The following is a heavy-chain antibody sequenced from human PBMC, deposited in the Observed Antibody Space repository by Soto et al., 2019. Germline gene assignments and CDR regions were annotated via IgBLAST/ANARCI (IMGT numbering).Heavy chain of an antibody. CDR2: ISYDGSNK. Sequence: QVQLVESGGGVVQPGRSLRLSCAASGFTFSSYAMHWVRQAPGKGLEWVAVISYDGSNKYYADSVKGRFTISRDNSKNTLYLQMNSLRAEDTAVYYCARDRTVTHTIDYWGQGTLVTVSS. CDR1: GFTFSSYA. CDR3: ARDRTVTHTIDY. D-gene: IGHD4-17*01. J-gene: IGHJ4*02. V-gene: IGHV3-30-3*01.